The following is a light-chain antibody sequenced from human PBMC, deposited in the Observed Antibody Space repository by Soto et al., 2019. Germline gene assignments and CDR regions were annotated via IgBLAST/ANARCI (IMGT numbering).Light chain of an antibody. CDR1: SSDVGGYNY. Sequence: QSVLTQPASVSGSPGQSITIPCTVSSSDVGGYNYVSWYQQHPGKAPKLMIYEVNYRPSGVSNRFSGSKSGNTASLTISGLQAEDEADYYCSAYTSSDTGVFGTGTKVTVL. CDR2: EVN. V-gene: IGLV2-14*01. CDR3: SAYTSSDTGV. J-gene: IGLJ1*01.